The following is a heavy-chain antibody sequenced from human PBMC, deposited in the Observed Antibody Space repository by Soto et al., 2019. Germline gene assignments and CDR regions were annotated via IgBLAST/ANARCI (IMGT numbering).Heavy chain of an antibody. CDR3: ARGRSSPNFDP. D-gene: IGHD6-6*01. J-gene: IGHJ5*02. CDR1: GGTFTNYV. CDR2: LIPIFGAA. Sequence: QVQLVQSGAEVRKPGSSVKVSCKISGGTFTNYVISWLRQAPGQGLAWMGGLIPIFGAANLAQKLQGRVTITADESTSTVNMELSSLTSEDTAVYYCARGRSSPNFDPWGQGTLVTVSS. V-gene: IGHV1-69*01.